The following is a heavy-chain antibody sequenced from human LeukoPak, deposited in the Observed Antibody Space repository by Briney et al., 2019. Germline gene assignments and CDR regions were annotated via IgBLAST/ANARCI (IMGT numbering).Heavy chain of an antibody. CDR1: GFTFSSYS. D-gene: IGHD5-12*01. CDR3: ARDDWEWLRRDFDY. Sequence: PGGSLRLSCAASGFTFSSYSMNWVRQAPGKGLEWVSSISSSSSYIYYADSVKGRFTISRDNAKNSLYLQMNSLRAEDTAVYYCARDDWEWLRRDFDYWGQGTLVTVSS. J-gene: IGHJ4*02. CDR2: ISSSSSYI. V-gene: IGHV3-21*01.